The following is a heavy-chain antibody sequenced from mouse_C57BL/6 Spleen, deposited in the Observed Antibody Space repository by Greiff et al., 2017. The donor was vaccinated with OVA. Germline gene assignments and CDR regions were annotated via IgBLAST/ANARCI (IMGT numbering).Heavy chain of an antibody. Sequence: EVKLMESGGGLVKPGGSLKLSCAASGFTFSSYAMSWVRQTPAERLEWVATISDGGSYTYYPANVKGRFTISRDNAKNNLYLQMSQLKSEDTAMYYCASEGRGRSFFDYWGQGTTLTVSS. CDR3: ASEGRGRSFFDY. CDR2: ISDGGSYT. CDR1: GFTFSSYA. V-gene: IGHV5-4*03. D-gene: IGHD1-1*01. J-gene: IGHJ2*01.